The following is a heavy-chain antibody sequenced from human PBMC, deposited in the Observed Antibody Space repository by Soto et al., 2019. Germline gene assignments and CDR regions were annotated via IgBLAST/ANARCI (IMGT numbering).Heavy chain of an antibody. CDR2: IYPGDSDT. V-gene: IGHV5-51*01. Sequence: PGESLKISCKGSGYSFTSYWIGWVRQMPGKGLEWMGIIYPGDSDTRYSPSFQGQVTISADKSISTAYLQWSSLKASGTAMYYCARQSGSHYYYYGMDVWGQGTTVTVSS. CDR1: GYSFTSYW. D-gene: IGHD5-12*01. CDR3: ARQSGSHYYYYGMDV. J-gene: IGHJ6*02.